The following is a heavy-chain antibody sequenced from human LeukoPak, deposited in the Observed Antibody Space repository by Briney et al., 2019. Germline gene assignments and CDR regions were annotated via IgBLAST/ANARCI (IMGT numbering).Heavy chain of an antibody. Sequence: SETLSLTCTVSGDSISSSYYYWSWIRQPPGKGLEWIGYIYYSGSTNYNPSLKSRVTISVDTSKNQFSLKLSSVTAADTAVYYCARDHSKAGSSWTWYSAPAYYFDYWGQGTLVTVSS. CDR2: IYYSGST. D-gene: IGHD6-13*01. V-gene: IGHV4-61*01. J-gene: IGHJ4*02. CDR1: GDSISSSYYY. CDR3: ARDHSKAGSSWTWYSAPAYYFDY.